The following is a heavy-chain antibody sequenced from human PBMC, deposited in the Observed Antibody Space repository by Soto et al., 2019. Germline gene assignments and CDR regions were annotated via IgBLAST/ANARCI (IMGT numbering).Heavy chain of an antibody. D-gene: IGHD6-13*01. V-gene: IGHV3-23*01. CDR3: AKRSPYSSGWYSPIFDY. J-gene: IGHJ4*02. CDR2: ISESGGST. CDR1: GFSFSDYA. Sequence: VGSLRLSCAASGFSFSDYAMSWVRQAPGKGLEWVSVISESGGSTHYADSVRGRFTVSRDNSKNSLSLRMNSLRDEDTAVYFCAKRSPYSSGWYSPIFDYWGQGALV.